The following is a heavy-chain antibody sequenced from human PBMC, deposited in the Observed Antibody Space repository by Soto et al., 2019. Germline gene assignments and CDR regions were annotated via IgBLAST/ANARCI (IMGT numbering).Heavy chain of an antibody. D-gene: IGHD2-21*01. Sequence: SQTRSPTCPLAGVSTTSNYSSWIRPPPRKGLWARRYSYYWGTTNYNPSLKRRGTIAVDTSKQQFFLRLTSVTAADTAVYYWVSEAYICYGHAIDHWGPGTLVTVSS. V-gene: IGHV4-59*01. CDR2: SYYWGTT. CDR1: GVSTTSNY. J-gene: IGHJ4*02. CDR3: VSEAYICYGHAIDH.